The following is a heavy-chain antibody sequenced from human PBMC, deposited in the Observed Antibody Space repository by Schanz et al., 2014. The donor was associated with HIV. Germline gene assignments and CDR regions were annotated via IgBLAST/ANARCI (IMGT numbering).Heavy chain of an antibody. CDR2: ISSGNRYI. CDR3: ARDLYDFWSGTQYYLEY. J-gene: IGHJ4*02. D-gene: IGHD3-3*01. CDR1: GFTFSTYS. Sequence: EVQLVESGGGLVKPGGSLRLSCAGSGFTFSTYSMNWVRRAPGKGLEWVSAISSGNRYIYYADSVKGRFTISRDNAKNSLSLHIDSLRAEDTAVYYCARDLYDFWSGTQYYLEYWGQGTLVTVSS. V-gene: IGHV3-21*01.